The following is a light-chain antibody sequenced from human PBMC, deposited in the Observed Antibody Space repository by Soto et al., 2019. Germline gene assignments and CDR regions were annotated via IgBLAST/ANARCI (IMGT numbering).Light chain of an antibody. CDR3: QQYNSYCS. J-gene: IGKJ4*01. V-gene: IGKV1-5*03. Sequence: DIQMTQSPSTLSASVGDRVTITCRASQTIINWLAWYQQKPGKAPKLLIYKASTLEGEVPSRFSGSGSGTEFTLTISSLQPDDFATYYCQQYNSYCSFGGGTKV. CDR1: QTIINW. CDR2: KAS.